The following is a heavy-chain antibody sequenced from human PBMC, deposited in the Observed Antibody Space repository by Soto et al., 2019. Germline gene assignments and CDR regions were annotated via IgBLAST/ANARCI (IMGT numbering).Heavy chain of an antibody. J-gene: IGHJ4*02. Sequence: QVQLVQSGAELKKPGSSVKVSCRASGATFSISVFNWVRQAPGQGLEWMGGIISMFGTPNYSQKFQGRVTISADETTSTGYMELNNLRSVDTAIYYCARDLGGGYEPGDYWGQGTQVNVSS. CDR3: ARDLGGGYEPGDY. V-gene: IGHV1-69*12. CDR2: IISMFGTP. CDR1: GATFSISV. D-gene: IGHD5-12*01.